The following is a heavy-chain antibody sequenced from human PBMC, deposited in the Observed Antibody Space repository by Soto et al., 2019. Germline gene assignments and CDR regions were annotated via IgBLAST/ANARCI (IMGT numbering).Heavy chain of an antibody. CDR1: GFTFSSYA. V-gene: IGHV3-23*01. J-gene: IGHJ6*02. CDR2: ISGSGGST. D-gene: IGHD5-12*01. Sequence: EVQLLESGGDLVQPGGSLRLSCAASGFTFSSYAMSWVRQAPGKGLEWVSAISGSGGSTYYADSVKGRFTISRDNSKNTLYLQMNSLRAEDTAVYYCAKAQRGDGYNYGSYYYGMDVWGQGTTVTVSS. CDR3: AKAQRGDGYNYGSYYYGMDV.